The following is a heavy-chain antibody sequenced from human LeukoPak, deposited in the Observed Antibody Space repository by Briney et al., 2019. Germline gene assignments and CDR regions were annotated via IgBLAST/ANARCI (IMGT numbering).Heavy chain of an antibody. CDR1: GYTLTELS. CDR2: FDPEDGET. J-gene: IGHJ4*02. Sequence: ASVKVSCKVSGYTLTELSMHWVRQAPGKGLEWMGGFDPEDGETIYAQKFQGRVTMTEDTSTDTAYMELSSLRSEDTAAYYCATYSGSSRDFDYWGQGTLVTVSS. CDR3: ATYSGSSRDFDY. V-gene: IGHV1-24*01. D-gene: IGHD1-26*01.